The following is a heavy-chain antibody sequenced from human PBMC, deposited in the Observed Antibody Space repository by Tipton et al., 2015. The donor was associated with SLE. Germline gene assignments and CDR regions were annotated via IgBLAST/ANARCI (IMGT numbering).Heavy chain of an antibody. CDR1: GGSFSGYY. J-gene: IGHJ3*02. Sequence: TLSLTCAVYGGSFSGYYWSWIRQPPGKGLERIGEINHSGSTNYNPSLKSRVTKSVDTSKNQFSLKLSSVTAADTAVYYCARLGFRTMIVLYAFDIWGQGTMVTVSS. V-gene: IGHV4-34*01. CDR2: INHSGST. CDR3: ARLGFRTMIVLYAFDI. D-gene: IGHD3-22*01.